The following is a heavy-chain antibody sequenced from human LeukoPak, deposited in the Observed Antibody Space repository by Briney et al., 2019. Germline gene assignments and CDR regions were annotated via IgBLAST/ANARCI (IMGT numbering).Heavy chain of an antibody. CDR2: ISAYNGNT. CDR1: GYIFTSYG. V-gene: IGHV1-18*04. CDR3: ARLLRYSDWTYYFDY. J-gene: IGHJ4*02. Sequence: ASVKVSCKASGYIFTSYGISWVRQAPGQGLEWMGWISAYNGNTNYAQKLQGRVTMTTDTSTSTAYMELRSLRSDDTAVYYCARLLRYSDWTYYFDYWGQGTLVTVSS. D-gene: IGHD3-9*01.